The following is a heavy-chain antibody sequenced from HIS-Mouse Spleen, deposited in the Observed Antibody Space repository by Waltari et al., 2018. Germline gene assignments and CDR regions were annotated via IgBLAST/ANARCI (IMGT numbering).Heavy chain of an antibody. CDR3: AKVNSGSYYFDY. J-gene: IGHJ4*02. V-gene: IGHV3-30*18. Sequence: QVQLVESGGGVVQPGRSLRLSCAASGFTFSSYGMHWVRQAPGKGLEWVVVKSYDGSNKYYADSVKGRFTISRDNSKNTLYLQMNSLRAEDTAVYYCAKVNSGSYYFDYWGQGTLVTVSS. D-gene: IGHD1-26*01. CDR1: GFTFSSYG. CDR2: KSYDGSNK.